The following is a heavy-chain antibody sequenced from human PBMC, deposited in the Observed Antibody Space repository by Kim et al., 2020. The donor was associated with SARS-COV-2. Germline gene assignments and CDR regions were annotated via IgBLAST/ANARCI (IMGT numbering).Heavy chain of an antibody. CDR2: ISTSSTTI. V-gene: IGHV3-48*02. J-gene: IGHJ4*02. Sequence: GGSLRLSCAASGFTFSSFTMNWVRQAPGKGLEWVSYISTSSTTIYYADSVKGRFTISRDNAKNSLYLQMNSLRDEDTAVYYCATSYHIAVTGTRDYWGQGTLVTVSS. CDR1: GFTFSSFT. D-gene: IGHD6-19*01. CDR3: ATSYHIAVTGTRDY.